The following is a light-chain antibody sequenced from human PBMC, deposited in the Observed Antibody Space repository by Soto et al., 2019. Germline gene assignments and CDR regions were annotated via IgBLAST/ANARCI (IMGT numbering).Light chain of an antibody. Sequence: QSVLTQPASVSGSPGQSITISCTGTSSDVGGYNYVSWYQQHPGKAPKLMIYDVSNRPSGVSIRFSGSKSGNTASLTISGLQAEDVADYYCSSYTSSSTLGVFGGGTKVTV. J-gene: IGLJ2*01. V-gene: IGLV2-14*01. CDR3: SSYTSSSTLGV. CDR2: DVS. CDR1: SSDVGGYNY.